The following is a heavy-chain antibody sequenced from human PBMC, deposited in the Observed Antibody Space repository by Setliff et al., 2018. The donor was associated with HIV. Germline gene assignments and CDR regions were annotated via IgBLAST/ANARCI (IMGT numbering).Heavy chain of an antibody. CDR2: IYNSGSA. D-gene: IGHD3-10*01. J-gene: IGHJ3*02. V-gene: IGHV4-59*01. Sequence: PSETLSLTCAVSGGSISSYHWSWIRQPPGKGLEWIGYIYNSGSADYNPSLKSRVTIAVDRSKNQFSLNLSTVTAADTAVYYCARDGGGSASYYNVRGAFDSWGQGTMVTVSS. CDR1: GGSISSYH. CDR3: ARDGGGSASYYNVRGAFDS.